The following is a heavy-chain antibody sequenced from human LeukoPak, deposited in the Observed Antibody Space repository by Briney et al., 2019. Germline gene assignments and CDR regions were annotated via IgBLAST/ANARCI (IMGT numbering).Heavy chain of an antibody. Sequence: GGSLRLSCAASGFTFSNYWIHWVRQAPGKGLVWVSRINPAGTYVNYADSVKGRFTISRDNAKNTVYLQMNSLRAADTALFYCVRDWDHFDFDSWGQGTLVTVSS. V-gene: IGHV3-74*01. CDR1: GFTFSNYW. J-gene: IGHJ5*01. D-gene: IGHD1-26*01. CDR2: INPAGTYV. CDR3: VRDWDHFDFDS.